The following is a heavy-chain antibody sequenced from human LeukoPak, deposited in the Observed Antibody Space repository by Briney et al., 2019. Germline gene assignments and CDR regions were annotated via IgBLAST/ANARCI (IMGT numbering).Heavy chain of an antibody. CDR1: GFTFDDYA. CDR3: TTRRQDGW. V-gene: IGHV3-15*01. Sequence: GRSLRLSCAASGFTFDDYAMHWVRQAPGKGLEWVGRIKSKIDGGTIDYAAPVKGRFTISRDDSRNTLYLQMNSLKTEDTAVYYCTTRRQDGWWGQGTLVTVSS. J-gene: IGHJ4*02. CDR2: IKSKIDGGTI. D-gene: IGHD2-15*01.